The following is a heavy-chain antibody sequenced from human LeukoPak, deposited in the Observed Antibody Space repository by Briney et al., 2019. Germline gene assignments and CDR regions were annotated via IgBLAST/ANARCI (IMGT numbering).Heavy chain of an antibody. CDR2: ISGSGGST. J-gene: IGHJ4*02. Sequence: GGSLRLSCAASGFTFSNYAMSWVRQAPGKGLEWVSTISGSGGSTYYADSVKGRFTISRDNSKNTLYLQMNSLRAEDTAVYYCARMALRGYSYGYLVYWGQGTLVTVSS. CDR3: ARMALRGYSYGYLVY. V-gene: IGHV3-23*01. D-gene: IGHD5-18*01. CDR1: GFTFSNYA.